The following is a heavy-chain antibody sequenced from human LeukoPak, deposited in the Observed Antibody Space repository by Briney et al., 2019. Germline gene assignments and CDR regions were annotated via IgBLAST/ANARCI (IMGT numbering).Heavy chain of an antibody. J-gene: IGHJ5*02. D-gene: IGHD3-22*01. CDR2: IYHSGST. CDR3: ASGARDYYDSSGSRSWFDP. CDR1: GVSISSGDYS. V-gene: IGHV4-30-2*01. Sequence: KASETLSLTCAVSGVSISSGDYSWSWIRQPPGKGLEWIGYIYHSGSTYYNPSLKSRVTISVDRSKNQFSLRLSSVTAADTAVYHCASGARDYYDSSGSRSWFDPWGQGTLVTVSS.